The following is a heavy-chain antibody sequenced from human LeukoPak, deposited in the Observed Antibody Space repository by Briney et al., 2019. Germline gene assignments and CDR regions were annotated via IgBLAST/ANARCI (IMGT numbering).Heavy chain of an antibody. J-gene: IGHJ4*02. CDR3: ARLLMATITFYFDY. V-gene: IGHV3-30*03. CDR1: GFTFSSYG. CDR2: ISYDGSNK. D-gene: IGHD5-24*01. Sequence: GGSLRLSCAASGFTFSSYGMHWVRQAPGKGLEWVAVISYDGSNKYYADSVKGRFTISRDNSKNTLYLQMNSLRAEDTAVYYCARLLMATITFYFDYWGQGTLVTVSS.